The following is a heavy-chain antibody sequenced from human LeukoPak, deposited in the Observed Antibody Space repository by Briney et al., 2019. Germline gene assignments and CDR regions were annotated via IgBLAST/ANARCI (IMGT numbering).Heavy chain of an antibody. J-gene: IGHJ5*02. V-gene: IGHV1-69*13. CDR1: GGTFSSYV. CDR3: ARKTVVVPAAILGWFDP. Sequence: RASVKVSCKAAGGTFSSYVISWVRQAPGQGLEWMGGIIPIFGTANYAQKFQGRVTITADEFTSTAYMELSSLRSEDTAVYYCARKTVVVPAAILGWFDPWGQGTLVTVSS. D-gene: IGHD2-2*01. CDR2: IIPIFGTA.